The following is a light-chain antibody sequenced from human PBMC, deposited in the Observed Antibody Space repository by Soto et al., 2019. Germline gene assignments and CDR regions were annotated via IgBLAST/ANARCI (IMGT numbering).Light chain of an antibody. V-gene: IGKV1-5*01. CDR2: DAS. CDR3: QQYNSYSRT. J-gene: IGKJ1*01. CDR1: QSISSW. Sequence: DIQMTQSPSTLSASVGDRVTITCRASQSISSWFAWYQQKPGKAPKLLIYDASSLESGVPSRFSGSGSGTEFTLTISSLQPDDFATYYCQQYNSYSRTFGQGTKVEI.